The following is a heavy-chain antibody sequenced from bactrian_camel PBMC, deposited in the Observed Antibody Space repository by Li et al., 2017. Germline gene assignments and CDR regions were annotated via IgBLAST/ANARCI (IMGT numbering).Heavy chain of an antibody. J-gene: IGHJ6*01. CDR1: RYTYKRNC. CDR2: LWIGGATT. Sequence: VQLVESGGGSVQTGGSLTLSCAAGRYTYKRNCMAWFRQAPGKEREGLAVLWIGGATTTYGESVKGRFTISQDNAKNTLYLQMSSLKPEDTAMYYCAARAVEYGCSLVGTDFGYWGQGTQVTVS. V-gene: IGHV3S42*01. D-gene: IGHD5*01. CDR3: AARAVEYGCSLVGTDFGY.